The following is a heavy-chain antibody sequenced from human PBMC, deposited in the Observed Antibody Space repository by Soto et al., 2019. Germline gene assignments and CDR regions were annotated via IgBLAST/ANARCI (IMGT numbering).Heavy chain of an antibody. CDR3: GGGRSGQIVVFY. D-gene: IGHD5-12*01. V-gene: IGHV1-2*02. J-gene: IGHJ1*01. CDR1: GYTFTGHY. Sequence: ASVKVSCKASGYTFTGHYIHWVRQAPEQGPEWMGEIGPESGATRYAQKFQGRVTMTMDMSITTVYMELSNLRPDDTAVYYCGGGRSGQIVVFYWGQGTPVTVSS. CDR2: IGPESGAT.